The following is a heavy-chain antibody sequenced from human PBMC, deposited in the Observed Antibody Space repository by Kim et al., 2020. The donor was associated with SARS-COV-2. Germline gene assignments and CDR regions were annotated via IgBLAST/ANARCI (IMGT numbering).Heavy chain of an antibody. V-gene: IGHV3-30*18. CDR3: AKVSDATTVVTPGY. J-gene: IGHJ4*02. Sequence: GGSLRLSCAASGFTFSSYGMHWVRQAPGKGLEWVAVISYDGSNKYYADSVKGRFTISRDNSKNTLYLQMNSLRAEDTAVYYCAKVSDATTVVTPGYWGQGTLVTVSS. D-gene: IGHD4-17*01. CDR2: ISYDGSNK. CDR1: GFTFSSYG.